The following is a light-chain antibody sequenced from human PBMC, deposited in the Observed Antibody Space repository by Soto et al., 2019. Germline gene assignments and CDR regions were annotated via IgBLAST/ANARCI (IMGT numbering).Light chain of an antibody. Sequence: EIVLTQSPDTVSVSPGERATLSCRDSQSVSSYLAWYQQKPGQAPRLLIYDTSNRATGVPARFSGSGSGTDFTLTISSLEPEDCAIYYCQQRQYWPPITFGQGTRLEIK. V-gene: IGKV3-11*01. CDR3: QQRQYWPPIT. J-gene: IGKJ5*01. CDR1: QSVSSY. CDR2: DTS.